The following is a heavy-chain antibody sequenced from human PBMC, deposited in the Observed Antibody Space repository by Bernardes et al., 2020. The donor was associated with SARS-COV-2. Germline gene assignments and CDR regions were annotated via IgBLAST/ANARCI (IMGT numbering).Heavy chain of an antibody. CDR1: DASISSSDYY. V-gene: IGHV4-39*01. CDR3: ARHLYNVATIDS. CDR2: IYYSGST. Sequence: SETLSLTCTVSDASISSSDYYWGWIRQPPGKGLEWIGTIYYSGSTYYSPSLKSRVTISVDTSKNQLSLRLNSVTAADTAMYYCARHLYNVATIDSWGQGTLVTVSS. J-gene: IGHJ4*02. D-gene: IGHD5-12*01.